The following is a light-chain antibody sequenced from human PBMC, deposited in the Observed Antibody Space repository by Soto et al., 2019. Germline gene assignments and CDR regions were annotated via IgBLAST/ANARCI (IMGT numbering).Light chain of an antibody. Sequence: DIVLTQSPGTLYLYPGERATLSCRASQSVSSGYLAWYQQRPGQAPRLLIYGASTRATGIPDRFSGSGSGTDFAITISILEPADFAVYYCQQYGTSPWTFGQGNKVEI. V-gene: IGKV3-20*01. CDR3: QQYGTSPWT. CDR1: QSVSSGY. J-gene: IGKJ1*01. CDR2: GAS.